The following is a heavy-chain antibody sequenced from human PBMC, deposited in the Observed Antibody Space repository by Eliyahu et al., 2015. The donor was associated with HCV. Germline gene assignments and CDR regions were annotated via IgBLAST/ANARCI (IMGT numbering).Heavy chain of an antibody. CDR1: RFPFXWYD. Sequence: EVQVLESGGGLVQPGGSLRLSCAASRFPFXWYDMNWVRQAPGKGLEWVSGISGSGSNTYYADSVKGRFTISRDNSKNTLYLQMRSLRVEDMAVYYCAPRYDYVSGTYRWGGHWGQGTLVSVSS. J-gene: IGHJ4*02. V-gene: IGHV3-23*01. CDR3: APRYDYVSGTYRWGGH. CDR2: ISGSGSNT. D-gene: IGHD3-16*02.